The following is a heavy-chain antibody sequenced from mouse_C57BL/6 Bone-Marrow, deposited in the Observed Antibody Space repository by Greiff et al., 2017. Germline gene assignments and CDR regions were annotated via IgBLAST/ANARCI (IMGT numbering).Heavy chain of an antibody. CDR2: IYPGNSDT. J-gene: IGHJ3*01. Sequence: EVQLQESGTVLARPGASVKMSCKTSGYTFTSYWMHWVKQRPGQGLEWIGAIYPGNSDTSYNQKFKGKAKLTAVTSASTAYMELSSLTNGDSAVYYCTRKRLLTGTYAYWGQGTLVTVSA. D-gene: IGHD4-1*01. V-gene: IGHV1-5*01. CDR1: GYTFTSYW. CDR3: TRKRLLTGTYAY.